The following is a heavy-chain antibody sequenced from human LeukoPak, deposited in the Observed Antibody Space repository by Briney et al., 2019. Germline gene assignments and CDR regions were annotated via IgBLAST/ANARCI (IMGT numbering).Heavy chain of an antibody. Sequence: SETLSLTCTVSGGSISSYYWSWIRQPAGRGLEWIGRIYTSGSTNYNPSLKSRVTMSVDTSKNQFSLKLSSVTAADTAVYYCARDRILEWISGRYYFDYWGQGTLVTVSS. V-gene: IGHV4-4*07. J-gene: IGHJ4*02. D-gene: IGHD3-3*01. CDR1: GGSISSYY. CDR2: IYTSGST. CDR3: ARDRILEWISGRYYFDY.